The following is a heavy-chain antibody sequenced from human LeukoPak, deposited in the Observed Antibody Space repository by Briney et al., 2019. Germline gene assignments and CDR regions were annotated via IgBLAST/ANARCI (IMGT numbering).Heavy chain of an antibody. CDR1: GFTFSSYV. CDR2: ISYDGSNE. CDR3: ARDLVAAASNWFDP. V-gene: IGHV3-30*04. Sequence: GGSLRLSCAASGFTFSSYVMHWVRQAPGKGLEWVAIISYDGSNEYYADSVKGRFTISRDNSKNTLYLQMNSLRAEDTAVYYCARDLVAAASNWFDPWGQGTLVTVSS. J-gene: IGHJ5*02. D-gene: IGHD2-15*01.